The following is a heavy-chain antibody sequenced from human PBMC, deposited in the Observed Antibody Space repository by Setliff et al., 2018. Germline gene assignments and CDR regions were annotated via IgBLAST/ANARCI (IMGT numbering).Heavy chain of an antibody. J-gene: IGHJ4*02. CDR1: GFNFMNYG. Sequence: HPGGSLRLSCAASGFNFMNYGMNWVRQTPGKGLEWISYISSLGGSLIYYADSVRGRFTVSRDNANAALYLQMNSLRAEDTAVYYCATKAVAGTGGQGTLVTVSS. V-gene: IGHV3-48*04. D-gene: IGHD6-19*01. CDR3: ATKAVAGT. CDR2: ISSLGGSLI.